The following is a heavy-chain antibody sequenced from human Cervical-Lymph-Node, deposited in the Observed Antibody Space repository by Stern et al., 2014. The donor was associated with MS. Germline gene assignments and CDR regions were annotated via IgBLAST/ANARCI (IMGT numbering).Heavy chain of an antibody. V-gene: IGHV1-18*01. J-gene: IGHJ4*02. CDR2: ITVYNGNT. CDR1: GYTFSSFA. Sequence: QVQLVQSGAEVKKPGASVNVSCKASGYTFSSFAITWVRQAPGQGLEWMGTITVYNGNTNYAQRVQERVTMTTDTSTNNAFMEVRNRLSGNTPEYSGAKGWGNTRHWGQGTLVTVSS. CDR3: AKGWGNTRH. D-gene: IGHD3-16*01.